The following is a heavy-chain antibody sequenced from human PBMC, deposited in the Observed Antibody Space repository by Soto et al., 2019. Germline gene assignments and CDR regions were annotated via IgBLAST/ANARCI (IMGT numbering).Heavy chain of an antibody. V-gene: IGHV4-39*07. D-gene: IGHD3-22*01. Sequence: PSETLSLTCTVSGGSISSSSYYWGWIRQPPGKGLEWIGSIYYSGSTYYNPSLKSRVTISVDTSKNQFSLKLSSVTAADTAVYFCARAPRDSSGYPQYYFDYWGQGTLVTVS. J-gene: IGHJ4*02. CDR2: IYYSGST. CDR1: GGSISSSSYY. CDR3: ARAPRDSSGYPQYYFDY.